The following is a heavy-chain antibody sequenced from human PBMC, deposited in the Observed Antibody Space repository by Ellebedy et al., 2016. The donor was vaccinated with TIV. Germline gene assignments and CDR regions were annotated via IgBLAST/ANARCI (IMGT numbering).Heavy chain of an antibody. D-gene: IGHD5-18*01. J-gene: IGHJ4*02. CDR2: ISGSGGST. CDR3: AKDVNSLPDYCFDY. Sequence: GESLKISCAASGFTFSSYAMSWVRQGPGKGLEWVSSISGSGGSTYYADSVRGRFIISRDNSKNTLFLQVNSPLAEDTAVYYCAKDVNSLPDYCFDYWGQGSQVTVSS. CDR1: GFTFSSYA. V-gene: IGHV3-23*01.